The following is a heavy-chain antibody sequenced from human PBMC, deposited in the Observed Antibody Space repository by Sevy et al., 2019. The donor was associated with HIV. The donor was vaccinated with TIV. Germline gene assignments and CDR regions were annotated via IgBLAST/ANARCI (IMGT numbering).Heavy chain of an antibody. CDR2: ISGSGGST. CDR3: AKHRMTAARFPH. J-gene: IGHJ1*01. CDR1: GFIFSGYG. D-gene: IGHD6-13*01. Sequence: GGSLRLSCAASGFIFSGYGMSWVRQAPGQGLEWVSAISGSGGSTYYADSVKGRFTISRDNFRNTLYLQMNSLRAEDTAAYYCAKHRMTAARFPHWGQGTLVTYSS. V-gene: IGHV3-23*01.